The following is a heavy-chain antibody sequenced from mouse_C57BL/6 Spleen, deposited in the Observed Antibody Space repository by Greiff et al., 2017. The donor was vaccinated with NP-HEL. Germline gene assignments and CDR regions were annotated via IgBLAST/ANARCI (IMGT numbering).Heavy chain of an antibody. CDR3: ARRNSNSYAMDY. Sequence: EVKLMESGGGLVKPGGSLKLSCAASGFTFSDYGMHWVRQAPEKGLEWVAYISSGSSTIYYAATVKGRFTISRDNAKNTLFLQMTSLRSEDTAMYYCARRNSNSYAMDYWGQGTSVTVSS. J-gene: IGHJ4*01. CDR1: GFTFSDYG. D-gene: IGHD2-5*01. V-gene: IGHV5-17*01. CDR2: ISSGSSTI.